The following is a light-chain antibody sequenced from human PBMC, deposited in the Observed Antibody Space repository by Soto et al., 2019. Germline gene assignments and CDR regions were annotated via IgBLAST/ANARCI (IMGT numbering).Light chain of an antibody. J-gene: IGLJ3*02. Sequence: QSALTQPPSASGSPGQSVTISCTGSSSDVGGYNSVSWYQQHPGEAPKLILYEVSKRPSGVPDRFSGSKSGHTASLTVSGLRTEDESYYYCSSYAGTSDVLFGGGTKLTVL. CDR1: SSDVGGYNS. CDR2: EVS. V-gene: IGLV2-8*01. CDR3: SSYAGTSDVL.